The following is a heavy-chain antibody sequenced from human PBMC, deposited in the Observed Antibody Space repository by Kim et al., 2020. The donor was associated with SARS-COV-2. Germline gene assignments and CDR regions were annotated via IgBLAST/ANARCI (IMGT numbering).Heavy chain of an antibody. CDR1: GGSISSPYW. CDR3: ARTDGVGKYYLDY. V-gene: IGHV4-4*02. CDR2: TSHGGHT. Sequence: SETLSLTCAVSGGSISSPYWWTWVRQTPGEGLEWIGETSHGGHTNFDPSLKSRATISVDKSRNQLSLTLRSVTAADTGIYYCARTDGVGKYYLDYWGRGTPVTVAS. J-gene: IGHJ4*02. D-gene: IGHD3-10*01.